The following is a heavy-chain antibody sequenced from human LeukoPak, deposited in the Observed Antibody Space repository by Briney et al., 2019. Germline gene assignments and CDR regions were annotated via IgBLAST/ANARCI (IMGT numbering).Heavy chain of an antibody. J-gene: IGHJ4*02. D-gene: IGHD3-9*01. CDR3: ARDLTPQFQTYYFGY. CDR2: ISSSSSYI. CDR1: GFTFSSYS. Sequence: GGSLRLSCAASGFTFSSYSMNWVRQAPGKGLEWVSYISSSSSYIYYADSVKGRFTISRDNAKNSLYLQMNSLRAEDTAVYYCARDLTPQFQTYYFGYWGQGTLVTVSS. V-gene: IGHV3-21*01.